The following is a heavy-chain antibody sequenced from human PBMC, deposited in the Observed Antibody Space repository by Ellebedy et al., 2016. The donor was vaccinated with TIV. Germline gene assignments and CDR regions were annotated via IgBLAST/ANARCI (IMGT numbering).Heavy chain of an antibody. CDR3: ATGIATRPSGC. CDR1: GFTFSAYW. J-gene: IGHJ4*02. CDR2: LIGDESAT. Sequence: PGGSLRLSCTASGFTFSAYWMHWVRQVPGKGLVWISRLIGDESATNYADSVKGRFTISRDNSKNTVYLQMNSLTAEDTAVYFCATGIATRPSGCWGQGTLVTVSS. V-gene: IGHV3-74*01. D-gene: IGHD6-6*01.